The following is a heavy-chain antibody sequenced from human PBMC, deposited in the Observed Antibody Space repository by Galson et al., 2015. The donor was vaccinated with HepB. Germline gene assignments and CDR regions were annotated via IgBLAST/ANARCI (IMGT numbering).Heavy chain of an antibody. Sequence: SLRLSCAASGFTFNSYSMNWVRRAPGKGPEWLSYITTGSTIYYADSVKGRFTISRDSAKNSLYLQMNSLRDEDTAVYYCARDRLGYYGMDVWGQGTTVTVSS. CDR2: ITTGSTI. CDR1: GFTFNSYS. CDR3: ARDRLGYYGMDV. J-gene: IGHJ6*02. V-gene: IGHV3-48*02. D-gene: IGHD6-19*01.